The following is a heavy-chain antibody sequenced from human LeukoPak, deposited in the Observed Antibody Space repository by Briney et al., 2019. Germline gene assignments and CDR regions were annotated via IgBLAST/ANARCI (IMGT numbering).Heavy chain of an antibody. CDR3: ARDIITVARSGWQTFDY. V-gene: IGHV1-46*01. J-gene: IGHJ4*02. CDR1: GYTFSSYY. Sequence: ASVKVSCKASGYTFSSYYMHWVRQAPGQGLEWMGIINPSGDSTSYAQKFQDRVTMTRDTSTNTVYMELSSLRSEDTAVYYCARDIITVARSGWQTFDYWGQGTLVTVSS. D-gene: IGHD6-19*01. CDR2: INPSGDST.